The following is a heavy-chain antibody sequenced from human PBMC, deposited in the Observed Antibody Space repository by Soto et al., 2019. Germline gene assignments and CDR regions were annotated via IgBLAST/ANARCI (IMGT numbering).Heavy chain of an antibody. J-gene: IGHJ4*02. CDR1: EFKSGALA. Sequence: SHSCTAAEFKSGALARHCVSKAKGKGLEWVSSVTSSPSSMFYADSVKCRFTISRDDAKDSLFLQMNSLRADDTAVYYFAREADFASSSYVPDYWVLGTLVTVSS. V-gene: IGHV3-21*01. D-gene: IGHD3-22*01. CDR2: VTSSPSSM. CDR3: AREADFASSSYVPDY.